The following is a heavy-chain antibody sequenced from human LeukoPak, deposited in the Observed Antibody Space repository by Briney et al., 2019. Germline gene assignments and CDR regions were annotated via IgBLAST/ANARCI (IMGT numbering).Heavy chain of an antibody. V-gene: IGHV1-2*02. Sequence: ASVKVSCKASGYTFTGYYMHWVRQAPGQGLEWMGWINPNSGGTNYAQKFQGRVTMTRDTSISTAYMELSRLRSDDTAVYYCARENDSGYSLNYWGQGTLVTVSS. CDR2: INPNSGGT. D-gene: IGHD3-22*01. J-gene: IGHJ4*02. CDR3: ARENDSGYSLNY. CDR1: GYTFTGYY.